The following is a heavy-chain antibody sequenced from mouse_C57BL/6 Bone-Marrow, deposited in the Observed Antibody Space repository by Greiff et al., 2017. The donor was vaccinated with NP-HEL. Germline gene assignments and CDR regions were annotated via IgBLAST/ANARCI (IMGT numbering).Heavy chain of an antibody. CDR3: ARSFIYYEYVWFAY. Sequence: VQLQQPGAELVKPGASVKMSCKASGYTFTSYWITWVKQRPGQGLEWIGDIYPGSGSTNYNENFKSKATLTVDTSSSTAYMQLSSLTSEDSAVYYCARSFIYYEYVWFAYWGQGTLVTVSA. D-gene: IGHD2-4*01. CDR1: GYTFTSYW. V-gene: IGHV1-55*01. CDR2: IYPGSGST. J-gene: IGHJ3*01.